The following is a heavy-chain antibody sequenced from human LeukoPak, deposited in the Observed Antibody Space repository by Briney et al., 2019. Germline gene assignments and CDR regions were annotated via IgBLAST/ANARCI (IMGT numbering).Heavy chain of an antibody. CDR2: MYSGGST. Sequence: PGGSLRLSCAASGVTFSSYSMNWVRQAPGKGLEWVSVMYSGGSTYYADSVKGRFTISRDNSKNTLYLQMNSLRAEDTAVYYCARARITMVRGEYYFDYWGQGTLVTVSS. D-gene: IGHD3-10*01. J-gene: IGHJ4*02. CDR1: GVTFSSYS. CDR3: ARARITMVRGEYYFDY. V-gene: IGHV3-66*01.